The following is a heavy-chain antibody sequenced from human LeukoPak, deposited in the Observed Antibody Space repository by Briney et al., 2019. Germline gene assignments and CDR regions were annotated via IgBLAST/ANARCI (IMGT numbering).Heavy chain of an antibody. Sequence: GGSLRLSCAASGFSFSTYWMHWVRQAPGKGPLWVSRIKGDGSGASYADSVKGRFTISRDNTKTTLYLQMDSLTVDGTAVYYCTKDFDWGSGHWGQGTLVTVSS. D-gene: IGHD7-27*01. J-gene: IGHJ4*02. V-gene: IGHV3-74*01. CDR1: GFSFSTYW. CDR3: TKDFDWGSGH. CDR2: IKGDGSGA.